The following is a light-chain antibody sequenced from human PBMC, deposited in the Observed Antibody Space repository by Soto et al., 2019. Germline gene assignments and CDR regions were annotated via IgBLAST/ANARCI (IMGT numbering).Light chain of an antibody. V-gene: IGLV2-14*01. CDR1: SSDVGGYNS. CDR2: DIT. J-gene: IGLJ1*01. Sequence: QSVLTHPASVSGSPGQSITIPCTGTSSDVGGYNSVSWYQQQPGKAPKLMIYDITNRPSGDSDRFSGSQSGNTASLTISGLQAEDEADYYCSSYARSNTLVFGAGTKFTVL. CDR3: SSYARSNTLV.